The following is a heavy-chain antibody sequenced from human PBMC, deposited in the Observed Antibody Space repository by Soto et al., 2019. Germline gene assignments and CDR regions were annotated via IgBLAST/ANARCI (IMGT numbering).Heavy chain of an antibody. Sequence: SETLSLTCAVYGGSFSGYYWSRIRQPPGKGLERTGEITHSGSTNYNPSLKSRATIPVDTPKNQFSLKLSSVTAADTAVYYCARKYSDFWSGRTYYYYYGMDVWGQGTTVTVSS. D-gene: IGHD3-3*01. CDR1: GGSFSGYY. CDR3: ARKYSDFWSGRTYYYYYGMDV. J-gene: IGHJ6*02. CDR2: ITHSGST. V-gene: IGHV4-34*01.